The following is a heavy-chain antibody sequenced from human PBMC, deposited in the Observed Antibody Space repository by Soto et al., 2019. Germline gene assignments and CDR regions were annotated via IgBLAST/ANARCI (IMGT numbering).Heavy chain of an antibody. D-gene: IGHD3-10*01. CDR3: ATSYGNAWHTY. V-gene: IGHV4-59*01. Sequence: SETLSLTCTVSGGSISSYYWSWIRQPPGKGLEWIGYIYYSGSTNYNPSLKSRGTISVDTSKNQFSLKLSSVTVADTAVYYCATSYGNAWHTYWGQGTQVTVSS. CDR2: IYYSGST. J-gene: IGHJ4*02. CDR1: GGSISSYY.